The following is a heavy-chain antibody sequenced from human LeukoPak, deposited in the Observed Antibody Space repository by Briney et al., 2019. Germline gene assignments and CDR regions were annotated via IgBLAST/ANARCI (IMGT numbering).Heavy chain of an antibody. D-gene: IGHD2-2*01. CDR3: ARGSCSNIRCHDAFDI. V-gene: IGHV3-23*01. J-gene: IGHJ3*02. CDR1: GFTFSVYG. Sequence: GGSLRLSCAASGFTFSVYGMSWVRQAPGKGLEWVSAISGDGTYYADSVKGRFTISRDNSKDTLYLQMNSLRADDTAVYYCARGSCSNIRCHDAFDIWGQGTMVTVSS. CDR2: ISGDGT.